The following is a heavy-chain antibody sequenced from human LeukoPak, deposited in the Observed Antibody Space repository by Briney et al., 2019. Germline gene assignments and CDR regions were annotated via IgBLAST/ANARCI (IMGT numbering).Heavy chain of an antibody. CDR1: GFTLSRYS. CDR3: ARSGYYDF. V-gene: IGHV3-48*02. Sequence: PGGSLRLSCPASGFTLSRYSMSWVRQAPGKGLEWVSYISSTSSTIYYADSVKGRFTISRDNAKNSLYLQMNSLRDEDTAVYYCARSGYYDFWGQGTLVTVSS. J-gene: IGHJ4*02. D-gene: IGHD3-22*01. CDR2: ISSTSSTI.